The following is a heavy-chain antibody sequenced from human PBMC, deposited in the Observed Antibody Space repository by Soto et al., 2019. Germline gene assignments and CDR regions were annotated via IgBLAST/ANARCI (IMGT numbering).Heavy chain of an antibody. J-gene: IGHJ4*02. CDR1: GYTFSSYD. CDR3: ATYCSGGSCYVY. CDR2: MNPNSGNT. V-gene: IGHV1-8*01. D-gene: IGHD2-15*01. Sequence: GASVKVSCKTSGYTFSSYDINCVRQAPGQGPEWMGWMNPNSGNTGFAQKFQGRVTLTRDTSIRTAYMELSSLRSEDTAVYYCATYCSGGSCYVYWGQGTLVTVSS.